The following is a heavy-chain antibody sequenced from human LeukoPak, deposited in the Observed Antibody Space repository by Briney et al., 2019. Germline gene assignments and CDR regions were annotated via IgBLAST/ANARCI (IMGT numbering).Heavy chain of an antibody. CDR2: INQDGSAK. J-gene: IGHJ6*02. CDR3: APYTLWVAGYV. V-gene: IGHV3-7*01. CDR1: GFTFSDSW. Sequence: GGSLRLSCAASGFTFSDSWMSWVRQAPGKGLEWVGNINQDGSAKRYVHSVKGRFTIFRDNARNSLYLQMSSLRPEDTAVYYCAPYTLWVAGYVWGQGTTVTVSS. D-gene: IGHD3-16*01.